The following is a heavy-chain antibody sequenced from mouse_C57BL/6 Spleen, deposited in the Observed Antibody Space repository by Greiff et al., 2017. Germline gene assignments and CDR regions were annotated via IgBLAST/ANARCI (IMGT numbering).Heavy chain of an antibody. D-gene: IGHD1-1*01. CDR2: IYPGNSDT. CDR3: TREATVVGGYYAMDY. J-gene: IGHJ4*01. CDR1: GYTFTSYW. Sequence: EVQLQQSGTVLARPGASVKMSCKTSGYTFTSYWMHWVKQRPGQGLEWIGAIYPGNSDTSYNQKFKGKAKLTAVTSASTAYMELSSLTNEDSAVYYCTREATVVGGYYAMDYWGQGTSVTVSS. V-gene: IGHV1-5*01.